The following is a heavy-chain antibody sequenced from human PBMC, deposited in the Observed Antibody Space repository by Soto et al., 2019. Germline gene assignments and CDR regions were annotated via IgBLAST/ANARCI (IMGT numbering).Heavy chain of an antibody. J-gene: IGHJ4*02. CDR1: GFTFTRYS. Sequence: LGISCAASGFTFTRYSLNCVRQAPGKGLEWVSSISSTTNYIYYGDSMKGRFTISRDNAKNSLYLEMNSLRAEDTAVHYCARESEDLTSNFDYWGQGTLVTVSS. CDR3: ARESEDLTSNFDY. CDR2: ISSTTNYI. V-gene: IGHV3-21*06.